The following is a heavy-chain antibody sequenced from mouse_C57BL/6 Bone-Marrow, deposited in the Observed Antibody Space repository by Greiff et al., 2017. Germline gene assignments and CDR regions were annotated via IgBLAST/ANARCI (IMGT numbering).Heavy chain of an antibody. J-gene: IGHJ2*01. CDR3: ARGDGSSLVDFDY. CDR2: IDPNSGGT. Sequence: VQLQQPGAELVKPGASVKLSCKASGYTFTSYWMHWVKQRPGRGLEWIGRIDPNSGGTKYNEKFKSKATLTVDKPSSTAYMQLSSLTSEDSAVYDFARGDGSSLVDFDYWGQGTTRTVTS. D-gene: IGHD1-1*01. V-gene: IGHV1-72*01. CDR1: GYTFTSYW.